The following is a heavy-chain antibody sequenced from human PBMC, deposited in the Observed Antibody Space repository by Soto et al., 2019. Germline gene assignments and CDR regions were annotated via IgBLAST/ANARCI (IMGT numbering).Heavy chain of an antibody. CDR2: ISAYNGNT. CDR3: AGELHGYGGNALGG. D-gene: IGHD4-17*01. CDR1: GYTFTSYG. Sequence: QVQLVQSGAEVKKPGASVKVSCKASGYTFTSYGISWVRQAPGQGLEWMGWISAYNGNTNYAQKLQGRVTMTTDTCNSTAYMGRKSLRSDDTPVYDGAGELHGYGGNALGGWGQGALDTVAS. J-gene: IGHJ4*02. V-gene: IGHV1-18*01.